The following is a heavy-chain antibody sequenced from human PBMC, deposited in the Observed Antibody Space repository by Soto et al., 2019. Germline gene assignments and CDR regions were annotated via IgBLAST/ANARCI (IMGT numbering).Heavy chain of an antibody. Sequence: PGGSLRLSCAASGFTFSSYGMHWVRQAPGKGLEWVAVIWYDGSNKYYADSVKGRFTISRDNSKNTLYLQMNSLRAEDTAVYYCARSLGYCSGGSCYSSYYGMDVWGQGTTVTVSS. CDR2: IWYDGSNK. CDR3: ARSLGYCSGGSCYSSYYGMDV. D-gene: IGHD2-15*01. CDR1: GFTFSSYG. V-gene: IGHV3-33*01. J-gene: IGHJ6*02.